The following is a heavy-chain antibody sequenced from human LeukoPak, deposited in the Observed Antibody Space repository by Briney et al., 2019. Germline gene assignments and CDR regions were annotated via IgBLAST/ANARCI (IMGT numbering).Heavy chain of an antibody. D-gene: IGHD3-22*01. CDR3: ARVEYFDGSGYYTFDY. Sequence: SESLSLTCTVSGYSISSGSYWGWIRQPPGKGPEWIGSIHHSGSTYYNPSLKSRVTISVDTSNNQFSLKLSSVTAADMAVYYCARVEYFDGSGYYTFDYWRQGTLVTVSS. J-gene: IGHJ4*02. CDR1: GYSISSGSY. V-gene: IGHV4-38-2*02. CDR2: IHHSGST.